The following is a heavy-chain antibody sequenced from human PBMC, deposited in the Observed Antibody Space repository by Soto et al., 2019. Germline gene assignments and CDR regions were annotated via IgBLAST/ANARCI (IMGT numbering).Heavy chain of an antibody. V-gene: IGHV3-49*03. CDR3: TRERWDYGDPKWYFDL. Sequence: PGRLNRHSCSTSELNLGDHGMTRISQENGKGLEWVGLIRSKSYGKTTEYAASATDRFTISRDDYKRIAYLQMNSLKADDTAVYYCTRERWDYGDPKWYFDLWGRGTLVTVSS. CDR1: ELNLGDHG. D-gene: IGHD4-17*01. J-gene: IGHJ2*01. CDR2: IRSKSYGKTT.